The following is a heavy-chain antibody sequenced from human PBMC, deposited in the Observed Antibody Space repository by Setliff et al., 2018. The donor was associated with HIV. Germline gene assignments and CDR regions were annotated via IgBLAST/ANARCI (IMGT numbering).Heavy chain of an antibody. V-gene: IGHV1-24*01. D-gene: IGHD3-22*01. J-gene: IGHJ1*01. CDR1: GYTLAELS. Sequence: ASVQVSCKVSGYTLAELSMHWVRQAPGKGLEWMGGFDPEDVETIYAQKFQGRVTMTEDTSTDTAYMELNSLRSEDTAIYYCATVRAYYYDSSGQEYFQHWGQGTLVTV. CDR3: ATVRAYYYDSSGQEYFQH. CDR2: FDPEDVET.